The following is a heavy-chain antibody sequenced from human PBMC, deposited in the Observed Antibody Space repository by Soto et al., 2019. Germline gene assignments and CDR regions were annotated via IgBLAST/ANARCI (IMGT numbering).Heavy chain of an antibody. Sequence: GGSLRLSCTTLGFTFRDYGMSWFRQAPGKGPEWVGFIRSKAHGGTTEYAASAKGRVSVSRDDSKSIAYLQMSSLKSEDTAVYYCSRGRHSSNWSGYYFDYWGQGTLVTVSS. D-gene: IGHD6-13*01. V-gene: IGHV3-49*03. CDR2: IRSKAHGGTT. CDR3: SRGRHSSNWSGYYFDY. J-gene: IGHJ4*02. CDR1: GFTFRDYG.